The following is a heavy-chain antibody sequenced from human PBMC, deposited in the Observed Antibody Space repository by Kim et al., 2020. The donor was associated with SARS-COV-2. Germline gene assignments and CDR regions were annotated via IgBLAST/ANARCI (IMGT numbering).Heavy chain of an antibody. CDR3: AMALRGNYFDY. V-gene: IGHV1-69*13. Sequence: SVKVSCKASGGTFSSYAISWVRQAPGQGLEWMGMIIPIFGTTKSAQKFQGRVTITADGTTTTGYLELRSLRSQDTAVYYCAMALRGNYFDYWGQGTLVTVSS. CDR2: IIPIFGTT. J-gene: IGHJ4*02. CDR1: GGTFSSYA.